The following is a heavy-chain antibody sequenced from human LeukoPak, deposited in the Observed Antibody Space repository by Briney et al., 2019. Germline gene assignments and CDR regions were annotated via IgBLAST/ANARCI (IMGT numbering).Heavy chain of an antibody. J-gene: IGHJ4*02. Sequence: GGSLRLSCAASGFTFSSNAMTWVRQAPGKGLECVSAITGDGTTTYYADSVKGRFTISRDNSRYTLYLQLNNLRAEDTAVYYCAKDLGSAHDYWGQGTLVTVSS. D-gene: IGHD6-25*01. CDR3: AKDLGSAHDY. CDR2: ITGDGTTT. CDR1: GFTFSSNA. V-gene: IGHV3-23*01.